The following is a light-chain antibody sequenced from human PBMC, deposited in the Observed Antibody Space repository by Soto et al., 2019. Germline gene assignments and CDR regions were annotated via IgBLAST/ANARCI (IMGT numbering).Light chain of an antibody. J-gene: IGKJ4*01. CDR1: QSISSY. CDR3: QQYNNCPLT. V-gene: IGKV1-39*02. CDR2: AAS. Sequence: DIRMLQSQSFIFDGVGDRVTITCRASQSISSYLNWYQQKPGKAPKLLIYAASSLQSGVSSRFSGSGSGTEFTLTISSLQSEDFALYYCQQYNNCPLTIDGGTKVDIK.